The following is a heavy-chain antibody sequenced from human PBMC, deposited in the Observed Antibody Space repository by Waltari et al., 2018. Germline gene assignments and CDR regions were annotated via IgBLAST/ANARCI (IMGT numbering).Heavy chain of an antibody. CDR1: GGSISSGGYY. CDR2: IYYSGST. D-gene: IGHD3-22*01. Sequence: QVQLQESGPGLVKPSQTLSLTCTVSGGSISSGGYYWSWIRPHPGKGLEWIGYIYYSGSTYYNPSLKSLVTISVDTSKNQFSLKLSSVTAADTAVYYCARAKSYYDSSGYYPDAFDIWGQGTMVTVSS. J-gene: IGHJ3*02. CDR3: ARAKSYYDSSGYYPDAFDI. V-gene: IGHV4-31*01.